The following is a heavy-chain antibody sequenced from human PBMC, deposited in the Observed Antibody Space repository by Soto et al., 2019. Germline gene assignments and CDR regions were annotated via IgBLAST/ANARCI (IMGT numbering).Heavy chain of an antibody. D-gene: IGHD3-3*01. CDR3: ARDAAFWSGRNLNWFDS. Sequence: KESGASVKVSCKASGYTFRNYAITWVRQAPGQGLEWMGWINTYKGDTNYAHKFQGRVTMTTDTSTSTAYMELRSLRSDDTAIYYCARDAAFWSGRNLNWFDSWGQGTLVTVSS. V-gene: IGHV1-18*04. CDR2: INTYKGDT. J-gene: IGHJ5*01. CDR1: GYTFRNYA.